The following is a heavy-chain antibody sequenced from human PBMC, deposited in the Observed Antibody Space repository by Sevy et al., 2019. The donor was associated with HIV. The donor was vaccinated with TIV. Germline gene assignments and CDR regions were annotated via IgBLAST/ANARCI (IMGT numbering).Heavy chain of an antibody. V-gene: IGHV3-23*01. CDR1: GFTFSTYT. CDR3: AKGDSIFYGLDV. J-gene: IGHJ6*02. Sequence: GGSLRLSCAASGFTFSTYTMNWVRQAPGKGLEWVSAISGSGGSTYYADSVKGRFTISRDKSKNTLFLQMNSLRAEDTAVYYCAKGDSIFYGLDVWGQGTTVTVSS. D-gene: IGHD3-3*02. CDR2: ISGSGGST.